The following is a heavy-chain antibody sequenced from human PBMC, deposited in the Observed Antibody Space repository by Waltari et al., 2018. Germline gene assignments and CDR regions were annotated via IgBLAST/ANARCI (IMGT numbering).Heavy chain of an antibody. Sequence: EVQLVESGGGLVKPGGSLRLSCAASGFTFSSYSMNWVRQAPGKGLEWVSSISSSSSYIYYADSVKGRFTISRDNAKNSLYLQMNSLRAEDTAVYYCARVGYDFWSSCGMDVWGQGTTVTVSS. CDR2: ISSSSSYI. CDR1: GFTFSSYS. V-gene: IGHV3-21*01. J-gene: IGHJ6*02. D-gene: IGHD3-3*01. CDR3: ARVGYDFWSSCGMDV.